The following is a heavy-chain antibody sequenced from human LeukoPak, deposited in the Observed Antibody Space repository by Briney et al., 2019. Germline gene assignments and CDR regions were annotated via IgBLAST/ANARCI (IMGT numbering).Heavy chain of an antibody. D-gene: IGHD3-22*01. CDR3: AMGQDGSSGYYTYYYGMDV. CDR1: GFTFSSYA. J-gene: IGHJ6*02. Sequence: GGSLRLSCAASGFTFSSYAMSWVRQAPGKGLEWVSAISGSGGSTYYADSVKGRFTISRDNSKNTLYLQMNSLRAEDTAVYYCAMGQDGSSGYYTYYYGMDVWGQGTTVTVSS. CDR2: ISGSGGST. V-gene: IGHV3-23*01.